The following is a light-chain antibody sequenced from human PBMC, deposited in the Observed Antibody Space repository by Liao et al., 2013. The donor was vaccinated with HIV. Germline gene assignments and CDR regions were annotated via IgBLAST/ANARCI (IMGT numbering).Light chain of an antibody. V-gene: IGLV3-21*01. Sequence: SYELTQPPSLSVAPGKTATITCEGNNIGSKSVHWYQQKAGQAPVLVIYYNTDWPSGIPERISGSKSGNTATLTISRVEAGDEADYYCQAWDSSTAVFGTGTKVTVL. CDR3: QAWDSSTAV. CDR2: YNT. J-gene: IGLJ1*01. CDR1: NIGSKS.